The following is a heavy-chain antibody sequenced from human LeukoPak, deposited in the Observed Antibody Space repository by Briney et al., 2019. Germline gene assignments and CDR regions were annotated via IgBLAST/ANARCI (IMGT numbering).Heavy chain of an antibody. V-gene: IGHV3-21*01. CDR2: IGSSRSYI. D-gene: IGHD3-22*01. CDR1: GYTFSSYS. CDR3: ARVPGFGITMIVMARPFDY. Sequence: PGGSLRLSCAASGYTFSSYSMNWVRQAPGKGLEWVSSIGSSRSYIYYADSVKGRFTISRDNAKNSLYLQMNSLRAEDTALYYCARVPGFGITMIVMARPFDYWGQGTLVTVSS. J-gene: IGHJ4*02.